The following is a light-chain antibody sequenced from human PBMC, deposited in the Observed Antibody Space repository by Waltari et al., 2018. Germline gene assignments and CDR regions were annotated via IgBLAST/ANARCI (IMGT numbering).Light chain of an antibody. V-gene: IGKV4-1*01. J-gene: IGKJ2*01. CDR1: QSVLSSSDNKNY. Sequence: DIVMTQSPDSLTVSLGERATINCKSSQSVLSSSDNKNYLAWYQQKPGQPPKLLIYWASTRESGVPDRFSGSGSGTDFTLTISSLQAEDVAVYFCQQYYIAQYTFGQGTKLEIK. CDR3: QQYYIAQYT. CDR2: WAS.